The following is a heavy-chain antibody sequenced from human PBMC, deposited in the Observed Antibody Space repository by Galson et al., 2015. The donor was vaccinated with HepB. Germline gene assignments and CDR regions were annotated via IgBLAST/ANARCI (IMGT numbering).Heavy chain of an antibody. D-gene: IGHD3-3*01. CDR1: GGSISSSHW. Sequence: ETLSLTCAVSGGSISSSHWWSWVRQPPGKGLEWIGEIYYSGSTNYNPSLKSRVSISVDKSKNQFSLKLSSVTAADTAVYYCARGSSGVFGVVITHDAFDIWGQGTMVTVS. CDR2: IYYSGST. V-gene: IGHV4-4*02. CDR3: ARGSSGVFGVVITHDAFDI. J-gene: IGHJ3*02.